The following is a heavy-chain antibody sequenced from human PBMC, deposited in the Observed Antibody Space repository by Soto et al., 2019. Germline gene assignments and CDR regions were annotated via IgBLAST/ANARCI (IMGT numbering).Heavy chain of an antibody. CDR1: VGSVTNSSYY. D-gene: IGHD4-17*01. CDR3: VSQRTTVPTQAYFDY. CDR2: VYYRGRS. V-gene: IGHV4-39*01. Sequence: LSLTCTVSVGSVTNSSYYWGWIRQSPGKGLEWIGSVYYRGRSYSKSSVKSRVTISVDTSKNRFSLSLNSVTASDTAVYFCVSQRTTVPTQAYFDYWGPGALVT. J-gene: IGHJ4*02.